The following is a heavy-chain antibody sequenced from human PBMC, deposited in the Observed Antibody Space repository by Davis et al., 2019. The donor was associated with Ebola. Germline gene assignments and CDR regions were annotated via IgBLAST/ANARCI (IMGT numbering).Heavy chain of an antibody. D-gene: IGHD1-26*01. Sequence: GESLKISCAASGFTFSSYGMHWVRQAPGKGLEWVAVIWYDGSNKYYADSVKGRFTISRDNSKNTLYLQMNSLRAEDTAVYYCAKDRGRIVGATSGGGYFDYWGQGTLVTVSS. CDR3: AKDRGRIVGATSGGGYFDY. V-gene: IGHV3-33*06. J-gene: IGHJ4*02. CDR2: IWYDGSNK. CDR1: GFTFSSYG.